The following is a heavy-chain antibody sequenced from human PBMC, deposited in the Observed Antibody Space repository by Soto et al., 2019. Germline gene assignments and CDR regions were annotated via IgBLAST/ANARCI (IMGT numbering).Heavy chain of an antibody. D-gene: IGHD2-2*01. CDR1: GGSISGSTYY. Sequence: QLQLQESGQGLVKPSETLSLTCTVSGGSISGSTYYWGWIRQPPGKGLEWIGTIYYSRSTYFNPSLKSRVTISVDTSKNQFSLKLSSVTAADTAVYYCARSLGFCISTSCYPDAFDIWGQGTMVTVSS. V-gene: IGHV4-39*01. CDR2: IYYSRST. CDR3: ARSLGFCISTSCYPDAFDI. J-gene: IGHJ3*02.